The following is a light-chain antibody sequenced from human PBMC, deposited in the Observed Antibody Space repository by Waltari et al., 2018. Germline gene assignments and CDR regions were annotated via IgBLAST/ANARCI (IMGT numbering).Light chain of an antibody. CDR3: QHFWT. Sequence: EIVLTQSPGTLSLSPGERATLSCRASLSVSSTYLAWYQQKPGQAPRLLIYGASSRATGIPDRFSGSGSGTDFTLTISRLEPEDSAVYYCQHFWTFGQGTKVEIK. V-gene: IGKV3-20*01. CDR2: GAS. J-gene: IGKJ1*01. CDR1: LSVSSTY.